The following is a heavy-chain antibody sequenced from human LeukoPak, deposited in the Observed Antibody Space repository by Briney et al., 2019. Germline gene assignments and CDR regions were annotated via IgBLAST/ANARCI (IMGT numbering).Heavy chain of an antibody. CDR3: ARDEGLGTIDP. Sequence: ASVKVSCKASGYTFTGYYMHWVRQAPGKGLEWMGWINPNSGGTNYSQKFQGRVTMTRDTSISTAYMELSRLRSDDTAVYYCARDEGLGTIDPWGQGTLVTVSS. CDR1: GYTFTGYY. D-gene: IGHD1-1*01. CDR2: INPNSGGT. V-gene: IGHV1-2*02. J-gene: IGHJ5*02.